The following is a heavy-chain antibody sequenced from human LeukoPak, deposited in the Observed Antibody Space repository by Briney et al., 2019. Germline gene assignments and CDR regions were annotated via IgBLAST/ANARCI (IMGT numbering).Heavy chain of an antibody. V-gene: IGHV4-30-2*01. D-gene: IGHD6-13*01. CDR1: GGSISSGGYS. CDR2: IYHSGST. Sequence: SQTLSLTCAVSGGSISSGGYSWSWIRQPPGKGLEWIGYIYHSGSTYYNPSLKSRVTISVDTSKNQFSLKLSSVTAADTAVYYCAREGRRGKQRVGSAFDIWGQGTMVTGSS. J-gene: IGHJ3*02. CDR3: AREGRRGKQRVGSAFDI.